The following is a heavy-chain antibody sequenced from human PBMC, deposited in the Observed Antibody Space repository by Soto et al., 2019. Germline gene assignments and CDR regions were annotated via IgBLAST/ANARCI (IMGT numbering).Heavy chain of an antibody. D-gene: IGHD4-4*01. CDR1: GFSLTTPGAG. CDR2: IYWNDEK. J-gene: IGHJ4*02. V-gene: IGHV2-5*01. Sequence: QITLKESGPTLVNPTQPLTLTCTFSGFSLTTPGAGVGWIRQPPGKALEWLAFIYWNDEKRYSPSLKGRLTVTKDSSTNQVVLTMTDMDPVDSATYYCAKEPQQYYFDFWGQGTQVTVSS. CDR3: AKEPQQYYFDF.